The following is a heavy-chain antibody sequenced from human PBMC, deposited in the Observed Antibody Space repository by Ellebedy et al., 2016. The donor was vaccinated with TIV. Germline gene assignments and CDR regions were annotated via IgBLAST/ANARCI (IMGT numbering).Heavy chain of an antibody. Sequence: GESLKISCAVSGYPFSNHGMHWVRQAPGKGLEWVAVISYDGREKYYVDSVKGRFDLSRDNSKNTVFLQMNSLRHEDTAVYYCAKLMIADNDAFEMWGQGTMVIVSS. CDR3: AKLMIADNDAFEM. V-gene: IGHV3-30*18. J-gene: IGHJ3*02. CDR2: ISYDGREK. D-gene: IGHD3-22*01. CDR1: GYPFSNHG.